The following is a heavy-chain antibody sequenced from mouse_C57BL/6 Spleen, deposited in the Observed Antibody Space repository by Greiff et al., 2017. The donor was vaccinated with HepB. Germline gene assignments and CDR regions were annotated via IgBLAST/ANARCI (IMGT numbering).Heavy chain of an antibody. V-gene: IGHV1-54*01. CDR3: ARTATVVASYWYFDV. J-gene: IGHJ1*03. D-gene: IGHD1-1*01. Sequence: VKLMESGAELVRPGTSVKVSCKASGYAFTNYLIEWVKQRPGQGLEWIGVINPGSGGTNYNEKVKGKATLTADKSSSTAYMQLSSLTSEDSAVYFCARTATVVASYWYFDVWGTGTTVTVSS. CDR1: GYAFTNYL. CDR2: INPGSGGT.